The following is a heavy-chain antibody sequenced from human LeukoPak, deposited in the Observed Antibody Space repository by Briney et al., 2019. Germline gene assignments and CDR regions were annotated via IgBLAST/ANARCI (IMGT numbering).Heavy chain of an antibody. CDR2: INPNSGGT. D-gene: IGHD2/OR15-2a*01. CDR3: ARDAPPTYYFDY. V-gene: IGHV1-2*02. J-gene: IGHJ4*02. Sequence: GASVKVSCKASGYTFTGYYMHWVRQAPGQGLEWMGWINPNSGGTNYAQKFQGRVTMTTDTSTSTAYMELRSLRSDDTAVYYCARDAPPTYYFDYWGQGTLVTVSS. CDR1: GYTFTGYY.